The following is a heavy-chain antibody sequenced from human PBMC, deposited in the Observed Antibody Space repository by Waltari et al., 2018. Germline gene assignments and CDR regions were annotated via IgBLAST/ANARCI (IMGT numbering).Heavy chain of an antibody. V-gene: IGHV3-23*03. CDR1: GFAFSSNA. D-gene: IGHD1-26*01. CDR2: IYAGGNT. J-gene: IGHJ1*01. CDR3: AKDSLFLSGSYFRH. Sequence: EVQLLESGGGFVQPGGSLRLSCAASGFAFSSNAMSWVRLAPGKGLAWVSVIYAGGNTYYADSVKGRFNISRDNSKNTVELQMNGLRGEDTGLYYCAKDSLFLSGSYFRHWGLGTLVTVSS.